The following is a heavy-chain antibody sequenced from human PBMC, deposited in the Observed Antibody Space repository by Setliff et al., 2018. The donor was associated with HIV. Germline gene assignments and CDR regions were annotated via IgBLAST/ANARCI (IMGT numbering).Heavy chain of an antibody. Sequence: GASVKVSCKASGYTFISYGISWMRQAPGQGPEWMGWISVDNGDTNYAQKVQGRVSMTTDTSTSTAYMELRSLRFDDTAVYYCAREAAAGTRYFQHWGQGTLVTVSS. CDR1: GYTFISYG. V-gene: IGHV1-18*04. J-gene: IGHJ1*01. CDR3: AREAAAGTRYFQH. CDR2: ISVDNGDT. D-gene: IGHD6-13*01.